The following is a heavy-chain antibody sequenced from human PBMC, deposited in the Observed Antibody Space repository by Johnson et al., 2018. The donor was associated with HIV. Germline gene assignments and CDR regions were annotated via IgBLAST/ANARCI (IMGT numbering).Heavy chain of an antibody. D-gene: IGHD1-26*01. CDR1: GFTFSSYG. Sequence: QVQLVESGGGVVQPGGSLRLSCAASGFTFSSYGMHWVRQAPGKGLEWLAVIRYDGSNKDYVDSVKGRFTSSRDNSKNTLYLQMNSLRTEDTAVYYCATVGLGVGANPLWGQGTMVTVSS. J-gene: IGHJ3*01. V-gene: IGHV3-30*02. CDR3: ATVGLGVGANPL. CDR2: IRYDGSNK.